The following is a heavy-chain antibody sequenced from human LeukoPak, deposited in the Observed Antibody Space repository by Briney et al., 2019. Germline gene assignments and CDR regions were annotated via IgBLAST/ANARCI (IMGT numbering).Heavy chain of an antibody. Sequence: GGSLRLSCAASGFTFGSYNMNWVRQAPGKGLEWVSYITSSSNTIYYADSVKGRFTISRDNAKNSLYLQMNSLRAEDTAVYYCARRKDWCTSSSCHFDYWGQGTLVTVSS. CDR2: ITSSSNTI. CDR3: ARRKDWCTSSSCHFDY. J-gene: IGHJ4*02. V-gene: IGHV3-48*01. CDR1: GFTFGSYN. D-gene: IGHD2-2*01.